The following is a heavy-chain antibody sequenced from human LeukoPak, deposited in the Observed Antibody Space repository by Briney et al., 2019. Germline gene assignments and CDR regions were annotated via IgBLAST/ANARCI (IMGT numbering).Heavy chain of an antibody. CDR3: ARGFDDSSGYYYAY. D-gene: IGHD3-22*01. Sequence: SETLSLTCAVYGGSFSGYYWSWIRQPPGKGLEWIGEINHSGSTNYNPSLKSRVTISVDTSKNQFSLKLSSVTAADTAVYYCARGFDDSSGYYYAYWGQGTLVTVSS. CDR2: INHSGST. V-gene: IGHV4-34*01. CDR1: GGSFSGYY. J-gene: IGHJ4*02.